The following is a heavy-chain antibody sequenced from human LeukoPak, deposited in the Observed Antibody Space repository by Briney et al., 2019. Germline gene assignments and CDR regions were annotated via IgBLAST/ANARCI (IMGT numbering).Heavy chain of an antibody. CDR3: AKTPKRYCTSASCQGYFDY. D-gene: IGHD2-2*01. Sequence: GRSLRLSRAASGFTFSSYGMHWVRQAPGKGLEWVAIIWYDGNHKYYVDSVKGRFTISRDNSKNTLYLQVDSLRAEDTAVYNCAKTPKRYCTSASCQGYFDYWGQGTLVTVSS. J-gene: IGHJ4*02. V-gene: IGHV3-33*06. CDR2: IWYDGNHK. CDR1: GFTFSSYG.